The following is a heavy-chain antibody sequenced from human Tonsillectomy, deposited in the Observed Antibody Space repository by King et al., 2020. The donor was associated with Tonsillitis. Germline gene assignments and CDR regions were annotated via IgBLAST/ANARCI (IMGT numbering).Heavy chain of an antibody. CDR1: GFTFSSYV. J-gene: IGHJ6*02. CDR3: AKVPTASSYYYYVMVV. CDR2: ISGSGGGT. V-gene: IGHV3-23*04. Sequence: VQLVESGGGLVQPGGSLRVSCAASGFTFSSYVMNWVRQAPGKGLEWVSGISGSGGGTYYADSVKGRFTISRDNSKNTLFLQMNSLRPEDTAVYYCAKVPTASSYYYYVMVVWGQGTTVTVPS. D-gene: IGHD1-26*01.